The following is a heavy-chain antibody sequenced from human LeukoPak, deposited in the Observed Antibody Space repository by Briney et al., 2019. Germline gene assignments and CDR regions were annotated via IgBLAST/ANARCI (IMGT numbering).Heavy chain of an antibody. CDR1: GFTVSGNH. CDR3: ARGLGNYPYYYYYYMDV. Sequence: PGGSLRLSCEASGFTVSGNHMNWVRQAPGKGLEWVSVIYRGGNTYYADPVKGRFTISRDNSKNTLFLQVNSLKVEDTALYYCARGLGNYPYYYYYYMDVWGKGTTVTVSS. D-gene: IGHD1-7*01. CDR2: IYRGGNT. J-gene: IGHJ6*03. V-gene: IGHV3-66*02.